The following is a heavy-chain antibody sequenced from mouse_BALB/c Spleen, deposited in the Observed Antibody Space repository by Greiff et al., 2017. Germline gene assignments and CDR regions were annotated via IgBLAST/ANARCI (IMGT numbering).Heavy chain of an antibody. CDR2: IYPGSGST. J-gene: IGHJ2*01. Sequence: LQQPGSELVRPGASVKLSCKASGYTFTSYWMHWVKQRHGQGLEWIGNIYPGSGSTNYDEKFKSKGTLTVDTSSSTAYMHLSSLTSEDSAVYYCTRGGRGVFDYWGQGTTLTVSS. V-gene: IGHV1S22*01. CDR3: TRGGRGVFDY. CDR1: GYTFTSYW.